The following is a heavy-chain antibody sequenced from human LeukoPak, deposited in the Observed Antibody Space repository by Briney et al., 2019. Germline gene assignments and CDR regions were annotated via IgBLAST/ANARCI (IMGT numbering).Heavy chain of an antibody. D-gene: IGHD2-2*01. J-gene: IGHJ4*02. V-gene: IGHV3-53*01. CDR1: GFTVSSNY. CDR3: ARDGGYCSSTSCPAIDY. CDR2: IYSGGST. Sequence: GGSLRLSCAASGFTVSSNYMSWVRQAPGKGLEWVSVIYSGGSTYYADSVKGRFTISRDNSKNTLYLQMNSLRAEDTAVYYCARDGGYCSSTSCPAIDYWGQGTLVTVSS.